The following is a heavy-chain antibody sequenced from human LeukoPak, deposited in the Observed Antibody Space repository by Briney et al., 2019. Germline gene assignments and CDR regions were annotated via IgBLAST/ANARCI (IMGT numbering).Heavy chain of an antibody. J-gene: IGHJ4*02. CDR3: AKDIRSSGWSKYSDY. CDR1: VFTLSSYA. CDR2: ISGSGGST. V-gene: IGHV3-23*01. Sequence: GGSLRLSCAASVFTLSSYAISWVPQTPGKGLEWVLTISGSGGSTYYADSVKGRFTISRDNSKNTRYLQMNSVRAKDTAVYYCAKDIRSSGWSKYSDYWGQGTLVTVSS. D-gene: IGHD6-19*01.